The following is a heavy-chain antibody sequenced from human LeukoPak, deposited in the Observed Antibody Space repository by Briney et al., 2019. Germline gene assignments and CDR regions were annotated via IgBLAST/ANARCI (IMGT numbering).Heavy chain of an antibody. CDR1: GGSFSGYY. V-gene: IGHV4-34*01. D-gene: IGHD6-19*01. Sequence: SETLSLTCAVYGGSFSGYYWSWIRQPPGKGLEWIGEINHSGSTNYNPSLESRVTISIDTSKNQSSLKLSSVTAADTAVYYCARVGYSSGWYSDFDYWGQRTLVTVSS. CDR2: INHSGST. CDR3: ARVGYSSGWYSDFDY. J-gene: IGHJ4*02.